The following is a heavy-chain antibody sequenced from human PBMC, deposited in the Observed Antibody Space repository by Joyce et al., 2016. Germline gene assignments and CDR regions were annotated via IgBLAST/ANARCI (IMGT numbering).Heavy chain of an antibody. D-gene: IGHD6-25*01. Sequence: QVQLVESGGGVVQPGRSLRLSCAASGLTLSNYGVHWVRQAPGKGVEGVAVISYDGIYKYDADSVKGRFTISRDNSKNTVFLEMNSLRTEDTAVYYCAKILTATYSSGWFLDYWGQGTLVTVSS. CDR1: GLTLSNYG. J-gene: IGHJ4*02. V-gene: IGHV3-30*18. CDR3: AKILTATYSSGWFLDY. CDR2: ISYDGIYK.